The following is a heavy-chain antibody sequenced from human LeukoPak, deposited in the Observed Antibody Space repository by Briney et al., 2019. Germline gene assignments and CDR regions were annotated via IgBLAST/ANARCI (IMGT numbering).Heavy chain of an antibody. D-gene: IGHD5-18*01. Sequence: SETLSLTCAVYGGSFSGYYWSWIRQPPGKGLEWIGEIYHSGTANYSPSLKSRVSISVDKSKNQFSLRLSSVTAADTAVYYCARVAGKDTALDYWGQGTLVTVSS. CDR2: IYHSGTA. V-gene: IGHV4-34*01. CDR3: ARVAGKDTALDY. CDR1: GGSFSGYY. J-gene: IGHJ4*02.